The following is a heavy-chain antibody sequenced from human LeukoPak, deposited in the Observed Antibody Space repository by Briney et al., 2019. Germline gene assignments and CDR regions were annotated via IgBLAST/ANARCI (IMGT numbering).Heavy chain of an antibody. J-gene: IGHJ4*02. CDR1: GFPFSSYW. CDR3: TRVGYIDEGIDY. CDR2: IKQDGSKK. D-gene: IGHD5-24*01. V-gene: IGHV3-7*04. Sequence: GGSLRLSCAASGFPFSSYWMTWVRQAPGKGLEWVANIKQDGSKKSYVDSVKDRFTISRDNAKNSLYLQMNSLRAEDTAIYYCTRVGYIDEGIDYWGQGTLVTVSS.